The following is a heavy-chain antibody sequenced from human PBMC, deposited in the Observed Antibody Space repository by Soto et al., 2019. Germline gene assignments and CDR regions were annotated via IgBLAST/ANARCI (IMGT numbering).Heavy chain of an antibody. J-gene: IGHJ5*02. CDR1: GFTFSDYY. CDR3: AIARGSSSWYRGNWFDP. Sequence: QVQLVESGGGLVKPGGSLRLSCAASGFTFSDYYMSWIRQAPGKGLEWVSYISSSSSYTNYADSVKGRFTISRDNAKNSLYLQMNSLRAEDTAVYYCAIARGSSSWYRGNWFDPWGQGTLVTVSS. V-gene: IGHV3-11*05. D-gene: IGHD6-13*01. CDR2: ISSSSSYT.